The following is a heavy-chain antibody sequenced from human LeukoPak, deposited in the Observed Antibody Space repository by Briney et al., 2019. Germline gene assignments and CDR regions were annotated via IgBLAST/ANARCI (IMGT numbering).Heavy chain of an antibody. CDR3: ARGQKDNGVSSSWYYYGMDV. D-gene: IGHD6-13*01. J-gene: IGHJ6*02. CDR2: MNPNTGNT. V-gene: IGHV1-8*01. CDR1: GYTFTSSD. Sequence: GASVKVSCKASGYTFTSSDINWVRQATGQGLEWMGWMNPNTGNTEYAQKFQGRVTMTSNTSISTAYMELSSLRSEDTAVYYCARGQKDNGVSSSWYYYGMDVWGQGTTVTVS.